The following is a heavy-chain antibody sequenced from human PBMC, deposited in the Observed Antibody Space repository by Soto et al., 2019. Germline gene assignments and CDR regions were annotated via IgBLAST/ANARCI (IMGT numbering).Heavy chain of an antibody. D-gene: IGHD3-10*01. CDR2: ISSSSSYI. V-gene: IGHV3-21*01. J-gene: IGHJ5*02. Sequence: EVQLVESGGGLVKPGGSLRLSCAASGFTFSSYSMNWVRQAPGKGLEWVSSISSSSSYIYYADSVKGRFTISRDNAKNSLYLQMNSLRAEDTAVYYCARVLTYYGSWKKNWFDPWGQGTLVTVSS. CDR1: GFTFSSYS. CDR3: ARVLTYYGSWKKNWFDP.